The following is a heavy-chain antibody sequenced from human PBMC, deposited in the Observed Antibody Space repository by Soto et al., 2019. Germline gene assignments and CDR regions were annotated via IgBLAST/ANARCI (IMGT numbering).Heavy chain of an antibody. J-gene: IGHJ6*02. CDR1: GGTFSSYT. CDR3: ALYYYDSSGYYYTSYYYGMDV. CDR2: IIPILGIA. D-gene: IGHD3-22*01. Sequence: SVKVSCKASGGTFSSYTISWVRQAPGQGLEWMGRIIPILGIANYAQKFQGRVTITADKSTSTAYMELSSLRSEDTAVYYCALYYYDSSGYYYTSYYYGMDVWGQGTTVTVSS. V-gene: IGHV1-69*02.